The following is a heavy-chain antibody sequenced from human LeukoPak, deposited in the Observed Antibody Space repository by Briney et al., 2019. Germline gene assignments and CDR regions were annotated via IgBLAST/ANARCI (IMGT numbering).Heavy chain of an antibody. CDR3: ARVDMVRGVMYAFDI. Sequence: ASVNVSCKASGYTFTGYYMHWVRQAPGQGREWMGWINPNSGGTNYAQKSQGRVTMTRDTSISTAYMELSRLRSEDTAVYYCARVDMVRGVMYAFDIWGQGTMVTVSS. D-gene: IGHD3-10*01. CDR1: GYTFTGYY. V-gene: IGHV1-2*02. J-gene: IGHJ3*02. CDR2: INPNSGGT.